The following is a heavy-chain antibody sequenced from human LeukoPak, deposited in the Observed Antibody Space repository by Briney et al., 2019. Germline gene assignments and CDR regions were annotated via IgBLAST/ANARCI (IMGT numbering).Heavy chain of an antibody. V-gene: IGHV3-23*01. CDR2: ISGSGGST. CDR3: AKGVAGTHDAFDI. CDR1: GFTFSSYA. J-gene: IGHJ3*02. Sequence: PGGSLRLSCAASGFTFSSYAMSWVRQAPGKGLEWXXAISGSGGSTYYADSVKGRFTISRDNSKNTLYLQMNSLRAEDTAVYYCAKGVAGTHDAFDIWGQGTMVTVSS. D-gene: IGHD6-19*01.